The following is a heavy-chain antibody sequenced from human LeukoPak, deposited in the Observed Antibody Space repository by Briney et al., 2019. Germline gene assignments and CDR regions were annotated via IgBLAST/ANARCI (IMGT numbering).Heavy chain of an antibody. CDR2: ISGSGGST. Sequence: GGSLRLSCAASGFTFSSYAMSWVRQAPGKGLEWVSGISGSGGSTYYADSVRGRFTISRDNSKNTLYLQMNSLRAEDTAVYYRAKDGARYYYETSGYYYDYWGQGTLVTVSS. D-gene: IGHD3-22*01. CDR3: AKDGARYYYETSGYYYDY. CDR1: GFTFSSYA. J-gene: IGHJ4*02. V-gene: IGHV3-23*01.